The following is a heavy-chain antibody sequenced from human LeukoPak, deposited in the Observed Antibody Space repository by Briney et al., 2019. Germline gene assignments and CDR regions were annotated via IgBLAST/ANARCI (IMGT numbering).Heavy chain of an antibody. D-gene: IGHD1-20*01. CDR1: GYTFTSYD. CDR3: ARGLTGTTRGSQYYFDY. V-gene: IGHV1-8*01. J-gene: IGHJ4*02. Sequence: GASVKVSCKASGYTFTSYDINWVRQATGQGLEWMGWMNPNSGSTGYAQKFQGRVTMTRNTSISTAYMELSSLRSEDTAVCYCARGLTGTTRGSQYYFDYWGQGTLVTVSS. CDR2: MNPNSGST.